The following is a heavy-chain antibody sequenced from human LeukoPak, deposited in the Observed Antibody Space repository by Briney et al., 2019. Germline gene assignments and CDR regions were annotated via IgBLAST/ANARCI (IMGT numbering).Heavy chain of an antibody. CDR2: IYYSGST. J-gene: IGHJ6*02. D-gene: IGHD3-10*01. CDR1: GGSISSSSYY. V-gene: IGHV4-39*01. CDR3: ARKMVRGVNNLLVYGMDV. Sequence: PSETLSLTCTVSGGSISSSSYYWGWIRQPPGKGLEWIGSIYYSGSTYYNPSLKSRVTISVDTSKSQFSLKLSSVTAADTAVYYCARKMVRGVNNLLVYGMDVWGQGTTVTVSS.